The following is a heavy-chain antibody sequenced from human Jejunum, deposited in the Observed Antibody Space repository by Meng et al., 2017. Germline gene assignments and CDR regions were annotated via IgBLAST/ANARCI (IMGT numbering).Heavy chain of an antibody. D-gene: IGHD3-10*02. Sequence: SLKISCAASGFTFSSHEMNWVRQAPGKGLEWISCISGSSSSIYYADSVKGRFTISRDNAKNSLYLQMNSLTAEDTAVYYCARGERPTRAMFLPDWGQGALVTISS. CDR1: GFTFSSHE. CDR2: ISGSSSSI. V-gene: IGHV3-48*03. J-gene: IGHJ4*02. CDR3: ARGERPTRAMFLPD.